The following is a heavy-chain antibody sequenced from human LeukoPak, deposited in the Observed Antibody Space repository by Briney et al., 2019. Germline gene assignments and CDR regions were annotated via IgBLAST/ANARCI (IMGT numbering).Heavy chain of an antibody. CDR2: INHSGST. CDR3: ARGGYGDYVYYYYYMDV. V-gene: IGHV4-34*01. CDR1: GGFFSGYY. D-gene: IGHD4-17*01. Sequence: PSETLSLTCAVYGGFFSGYYWSWIRQPPGKGLEWIGEINHSGSTNYNPSLKSRVTISVDTSKNQFSLKLSSVIAADTAVYYCARGGYGDYVYYYYYMDVWGKGTTVTVSS. J-gene: IGHJ6*03.